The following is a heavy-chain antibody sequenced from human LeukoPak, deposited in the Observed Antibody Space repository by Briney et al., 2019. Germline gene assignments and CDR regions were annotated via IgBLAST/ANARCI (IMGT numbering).Heavy chain of an antibody. V-gene: IGHV4-34*01. CDR2: INHSGST. CDR1: GGSFSGYY. Sequence: PSETLSLTCAVYGGSFSGYYWSWIRQPPGKGLEWIGEINHSGSTNYNPSLKSRVTISVDTSKNQFSLKLSSVTAADTAVYYCGREQSAYYVHAFDPWGQGTLVTVSS. D-gene: IGHD3-3*01. CDR3: GREQSAYYVHAFDP. J-gene: IGHJ5*02.